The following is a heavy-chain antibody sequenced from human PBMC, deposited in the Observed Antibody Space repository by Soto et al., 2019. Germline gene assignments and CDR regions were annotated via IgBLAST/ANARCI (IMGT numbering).Heavy chain of an antibody. D-gene: IGHD1-1*01. CDR3: SRVERGTATTVVYAFDI. Sequence: QVQLQQWGAGLLKPSETLSLTCAVYGGFVTSGSYYWSWIRQPPGKGLEWIGEMSHRGRTHFNPSSKSRVTISGDTAKNQFTLKMSSLTAADTALYYCSRVERGTATTVVYAFDIWGPGTMVTVSS. CDR2: MSHRGRT. J-gene: IGHJ3*02. CDR1: GGFVTSGSYY. V-gene: IGHV4-34*01.